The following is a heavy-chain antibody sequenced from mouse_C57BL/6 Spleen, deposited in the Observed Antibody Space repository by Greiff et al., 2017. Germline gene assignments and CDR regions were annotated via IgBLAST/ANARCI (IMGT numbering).Heavy chain of an antibody. CDR3: ARDYYGSSTY. CDR1: GYTFTSYW. V-gene: IGHV1-52*01. D-gene: IGHD1-1*01. CDR2: IDPSDSET. Sequence: VQLQQPGAELVRPGSSVKLSCKASGYTFTSYWMHWVKQRPIQGLEWIGNIDPSDSETHYNQKFKDKATLTVDKSSSTAYMQLSSLTSEDSAVYYCARDYYGSSTYWGQGTLVTVSA. J-gene: IGHJ3*01.